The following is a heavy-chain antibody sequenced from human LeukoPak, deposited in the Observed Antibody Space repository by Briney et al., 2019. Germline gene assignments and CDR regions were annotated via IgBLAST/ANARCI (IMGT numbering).Heavy chain of an antibody. CDR1: GGSISGYY. CDR2: ICTSGST. Sequence: SETLSLTCTVSGGSISGYYWSWIRQPAGKGLEWIGRICTSGSTNYNPSLKSRVTMSVDTSKNQFSLKLTSVTAADTAVYYCARVDSSPGDVWGKGTTVTVSS. J-gene: IGHJ6*04. V-gene: IGHV4-4*07. D-gene: IGHD6-19*01. CDR3: ARVDSSPGDV.